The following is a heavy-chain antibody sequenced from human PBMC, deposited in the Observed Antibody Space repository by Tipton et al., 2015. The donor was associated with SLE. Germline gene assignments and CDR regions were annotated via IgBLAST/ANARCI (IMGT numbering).Heavy chain of an antibody. CDR3: ARVEVPICMSWPAGFDS. CDR2: IDSASNYK. V-gene: IGHV3-21*01. D-gene: IGHD2-2*01. J-gene: IGHJ5*01. Sequence: SLRLSCAASGFDFSLYNMNWVRQAPGRGLEWVSSIDSASNYKYYSDSVKGRFTISRDNAKNSLYLQMNDLRAEDTAVYYCARVEVPICMSWPAGFDSWGQGTLVTVSS. CDR1: GFDFSLYN.